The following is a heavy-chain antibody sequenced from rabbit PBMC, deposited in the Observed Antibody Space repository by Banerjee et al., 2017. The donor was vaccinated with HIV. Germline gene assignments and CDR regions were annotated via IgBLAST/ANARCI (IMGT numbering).Heavy chain of an antibody. CDR1: GFSFNSSYY. J-gene: IGHJ4*01. V-gene: IGHV1S40*01. CDR3: AGYAGYGYATDGL. CDR2: IYGGSAIT. D-gene: IGHD6-1*01. Sequence: QSLEESGGDLVKPGASLTLTCTASGFSFNSSYYMCWVRQAPGKGLEWIACIYGGSAITYYASWAKGRFTISKASSTTVTLQLNSLTAADTATYFCAGYAGYGYATDGLWGPGTLVTVS.